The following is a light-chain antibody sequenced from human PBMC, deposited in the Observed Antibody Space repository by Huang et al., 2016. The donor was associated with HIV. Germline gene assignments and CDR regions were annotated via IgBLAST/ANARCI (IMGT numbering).Light chain of an antibody. V-gene: IGKV3-15*01. Sequence: EIVMTQSPPTLSVSPGERATLSCRASQPVNSNLAWYQHKPGQAPRLLIYGASTRATGIPARFSGGGCGTKFTLTISCLQSEDSAVYYCQQYNNWLAFGQGTKVEIK. CDR1: QPVNSN. J-gene: IGKJ1*01. CDR3: QQYNNWLA. CDR2: GAS.